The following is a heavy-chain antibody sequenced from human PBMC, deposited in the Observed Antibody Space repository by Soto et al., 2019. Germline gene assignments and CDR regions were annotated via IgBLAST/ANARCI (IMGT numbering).Heavy chain of an antibody. V-gene: IGHV4-59*01. CDR1: GGPISSYY. CDR2: IYYSGST. D-gene: IGHD5-18*01. Sequence: NPSETLSLTCTVSGGPISSYYWSWIRQPPGKGLEWIGYIYYSGSTNYNPSLKSRVTISVDTSKNQFSLKLSSVTAADTAVYYCARRYGKNAFDIWGQGTMVT. J-gene: IGHJ3*02. CDR3: ARRYGKNAFDI.